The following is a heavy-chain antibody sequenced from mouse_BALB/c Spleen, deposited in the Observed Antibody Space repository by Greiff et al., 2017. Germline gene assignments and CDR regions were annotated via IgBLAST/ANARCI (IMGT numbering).Heavy chain of an antibody. V-gene: IGHV1-14*01. D-gene: IGHD1-1*01. CDR2: INPYNDGT. CDR3: ARCITTVVAEGFDY. CDR1: GYTFTSYV. J-gene: IGHJ2*01. Sequence: EVKLQQSGPELVKPGASVKMSCKASGYTFTSYVMHWVKQKPGQGLEWIGYINPYNDGTKYNEKFKGKATLTSDKSSSTAYMELSSLTSEDSAVYYCARCITTVVAEGFDYWGQGTTLTVSS.